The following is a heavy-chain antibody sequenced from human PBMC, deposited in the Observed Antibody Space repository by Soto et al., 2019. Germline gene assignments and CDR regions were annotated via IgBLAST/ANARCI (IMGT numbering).Heavy chain of an antibody. J-gene: IGHJ4*02. Sequence: EVQLVASGGGLVQPGGSLRLSCVASGFSLSDHYMDWVRQAPGKGLEWLGLIRNEPYGYTTNYAESVKGRFTISRDDSKNYMFLQMDSLTAEDAAIYYCEDVQWNRDYLPRGQGTRVTVSS. CDR2: IRNEPYGYTT. D-gene: IGHD4-17*01. CDR1: GFSLSDHY. V-gene: IGHV3-72*01. CDR3: EDVQWNRDYLP.